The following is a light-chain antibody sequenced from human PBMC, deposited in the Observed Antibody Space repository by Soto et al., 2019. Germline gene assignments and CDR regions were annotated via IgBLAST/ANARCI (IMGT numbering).Light chain of an antibody. V-gene: IGKV1-5*01. CDR1: QSISSW. CDR2: DAS. CDR3: QQANSFPLT. Sequence: DIQMTQSPSTLSSSVGDRFTITFLASQSISSWLAWYQQKPGKAPKLLIYDASSLESGVPSRFSGSGSGTEFTLTISSLQPEDFATYYCQQANSFPLTFGGGTKVDIK. J-gene: IGKJ4*01.